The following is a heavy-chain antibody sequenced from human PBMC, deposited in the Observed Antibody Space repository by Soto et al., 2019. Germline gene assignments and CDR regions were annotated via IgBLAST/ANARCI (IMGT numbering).Heavy chain of an antibody. V-gene: IGHV1-69*02. CDR1: GGTFSSYT. D-gene: IGHD3-10*01. CDR3: ARSIAMVRGVNTDWFDP. J-gene: IGHJ5*02. Sequence: QVQLVQSGAEVKKPGSSVKVSCKASGGTFSSYTISWVRQAPGQGLEWMGRIIPILGIANYARKFQGRVTIPADKSTSTAYMELSSLRSEDTAVYYCARSIAMVRGVNTDWFDPWGQGTLVTVSS. CDR2: IIPILGIA.